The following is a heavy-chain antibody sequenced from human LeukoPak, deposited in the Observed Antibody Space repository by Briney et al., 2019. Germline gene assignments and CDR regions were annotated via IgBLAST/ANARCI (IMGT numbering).Heavy chain of an antibody. CDR2: ISYDGSNK. J-gene: IGHJ4*02. Sequence: GGSLRLSCAASGFTFSSYGMHWVRQAPGKGLEWVAVISYDGSNKYYADSVKGRFTISRDNSKNTLYLQMNSLRAEDTAVYYCARDRPVSGIAVAGDFDYWGQGTLVTVSS. CDR3: ARDRPVSGIAVAGDFDY. CDR1: GFTFSSYG. V-gene: IGHV3-30*19. D-gene: IGHD6-19*01.